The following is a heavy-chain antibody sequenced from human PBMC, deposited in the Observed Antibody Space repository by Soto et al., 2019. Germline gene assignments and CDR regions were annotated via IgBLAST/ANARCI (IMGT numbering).Heavy chain of an antibody. D-gene: IGHD3-3*01. CDR2: ISSSGSTI. Sequence: QVQLVESGGGLVKPGGSLRLSCAASGFTFSDYYMSRIRQAPGKGLEWVSYISSSGSTIYYADSVKGRFTISRDNAKNSLYLQMNSLRAEDTAVYYCARVLRFLEWLSNHYYYYMDVWGKGTTVTVSS. CDR3: ARVLRFLEWLSNHYYYYMDV. J-gene: IGHJ6*03. V-gene: IGHV3-11*01. CDR1: GFTFSDYY.